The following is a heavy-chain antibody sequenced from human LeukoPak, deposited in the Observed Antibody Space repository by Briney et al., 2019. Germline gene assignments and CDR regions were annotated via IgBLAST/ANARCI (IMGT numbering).Heavy chain of an antibody. CDR1: GFTFSMYG. D-gene: IGHD4-17*01. Sequence: GSLRLSCAASGFTFSMYGTHWVRQPPGKGLEWIGSIYYSGSTYYNPSLKSRVTISVDTSKNQFSLKLSSVTAADTAVYYCARVYGDYEVNWFDPWGQGTLVTVSS. V-gene: IGHV4-39*07. CDR3: ARVYGDYEVNWFDP. J-gene: IGHJ5*02. CDR2: IYYSGST.